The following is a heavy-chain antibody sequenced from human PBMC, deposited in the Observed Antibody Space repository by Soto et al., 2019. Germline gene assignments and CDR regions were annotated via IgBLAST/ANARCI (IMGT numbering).Heavy chain of an antibody. Sequence: SETLSLTCAVYGGSFSGYYWSWVRQPPGKGLEWIGEINHSGSTNYNPSLKSRVTISVDTSKNQYSLKLSSVTAADTAVYYCATLASYDFWSGYYLDQYGMDVWGQGTTVTVSS. D-gene: IGHD3-3*01. CDR3: ATLASYDFWSGYYLDQYGMDV. V-gene: IGHV4-34*01. CDR2: INHSGST. CDR1: GGSFSGYY. J-gene: IGHJ6*02.